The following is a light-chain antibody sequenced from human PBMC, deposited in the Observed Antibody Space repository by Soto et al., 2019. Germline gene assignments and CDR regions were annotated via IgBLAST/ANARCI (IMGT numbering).Light chain of an antibody. Sequence: QSALTQPASVSGSPGQSITISCTGTSSDVGGYNYVSWYQQHPGKAPKLMIYEVTNRPSRVSNRFSGSKSGNTASLSISGLQAEDEADYYCSSYTSRSTWVFGGGTKLTV. CDR2: EVT. CDR1: SSDVGGYNY. V-gene: IGLV2-14*01. J-gene: IGLJ3*02. CDR3: SSYTSRSTWV.